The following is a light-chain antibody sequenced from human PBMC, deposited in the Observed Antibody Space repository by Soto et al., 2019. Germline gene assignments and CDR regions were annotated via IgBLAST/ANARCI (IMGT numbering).Light chain of an antibody. Sequence: QSALTQPPSASGSPGQSVTISCTGTSSDVGGYNYVSWYQQHPGKAPKLMIYEVSKRPSGVPDRFSGSKSGNTASLTVSGLQGEDEADYYFSSYAGSNNWVFGGGTKVTVL. CDR3: SSYAGSNNWV. J-gene: IGLJ3*02. CDR2: EVS. V-gene: IGLV2-8*01. CDR1: SSDVGGYNY.